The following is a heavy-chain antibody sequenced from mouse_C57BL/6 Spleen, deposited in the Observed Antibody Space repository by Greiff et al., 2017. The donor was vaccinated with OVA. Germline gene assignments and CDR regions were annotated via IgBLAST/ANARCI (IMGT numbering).Heavy chain of an antibody. CDR1: GFNIKDDY. V-gene: IGHV14-4*01. J-gene: IGHJ2*01. CDR2: IDPENGDT. CDR3: TTRGGLGY. D-gene: IGHD2-13*01. Sequence: VQLQQSGAELVRPGASVKLSCTASGFNIKDDYMHWVKQRPEQGLEWIGWIDPENGDTEYASKFQGKATITADTSSNTAYLQLSSLTSEDTAVYYCTTRGGLGYWGQGTTLTVSS.